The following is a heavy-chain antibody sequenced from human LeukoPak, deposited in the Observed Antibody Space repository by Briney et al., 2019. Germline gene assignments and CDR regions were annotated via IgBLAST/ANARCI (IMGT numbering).Heavy chain of an antibody. D-gene: IGHD3-16*02. CDR1: GFTFSDYY. V-gene: IGHV3-11*01. CDR2: ISSSGSTI. Sequence: GGSLRLSCAASGFTFSDYYMSWIRQAPGKGLEWVSYISSSGSTIYYADSVKGRFTISRDNAKNSLYLQMNSLRAEDTAVNYCARPTYVWGSYRLGYYYMDVWGKGTTVTISS. CDR3: ARPTYVWGSYRLGYYYMDV. J-gene: IGHJ6*03.